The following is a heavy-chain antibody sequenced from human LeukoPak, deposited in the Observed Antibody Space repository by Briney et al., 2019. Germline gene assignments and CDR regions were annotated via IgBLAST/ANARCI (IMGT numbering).Heavy chain of an antibody. CDR2: ISSSSSYI. CDR3: ARSGIKMVRGVIKSPYHMDV. V-gene: IGHV3-21*01. CDR1: GFTFSSYS. D-gene: IGHD3-10*01. Sequence: PGGSLRLSCAASGFTFSSYSMNWVRQAPGKGLEWVSSISSSSSYIYYADSVKGRFTISRDDAKNSLSLQMNSLRAEDTAVYYCARSGIKMVRGVIKSPYHMDVWGKGTTVTVSS. J-gene: IGHJ6*03.